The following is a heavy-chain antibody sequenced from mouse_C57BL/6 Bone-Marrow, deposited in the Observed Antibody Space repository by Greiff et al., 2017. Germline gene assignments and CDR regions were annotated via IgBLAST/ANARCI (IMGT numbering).Heavy chain of an antibody. CDR2: IDPSDSYT. CDR1: GYTFTSYW. CDR3: ARSLGRAPWFAY. V-gene: IGHV1-59*01. Sequence: QVQLQQSGAELVRPGTSVKLSCKASGYTFTSYWMHWVKQRPGQGLEWIGVIDPSDSYTNYNQKFKGKATLTVDTSSSTAYMQLSSLTSEDSAVYYCARSLGRAPWFAYWGQGTLVTVSA. D-gene: IGHD3-3*01. J-gene: IGHJ3*01.